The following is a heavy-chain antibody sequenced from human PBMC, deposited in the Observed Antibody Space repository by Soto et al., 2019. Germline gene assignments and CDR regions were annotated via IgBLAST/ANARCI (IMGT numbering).Heavy chain of an antibody. Sequence: ASVKVSCKASGYKFTTYGITWVRQAPGQGLEWMGGISAYSGNTDSAQKFQDRVTMTTDTSTSTAYMELTSLRSDDTAVYYCSRGLGTNGLDVWGQGTTVTVSS. CDR1: GYKFTTYG. V-gene: IGHV1-18*04. D-gene: IGHD3-16*01. J-gene: IGHJ6*02. CDR3: SRGLGTNGLDV. CDR2: ISAYSGNT.